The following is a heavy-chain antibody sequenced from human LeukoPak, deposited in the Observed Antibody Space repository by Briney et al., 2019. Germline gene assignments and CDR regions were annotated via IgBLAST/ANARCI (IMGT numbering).Heavy chain of an antibody. CDR1: GFTFSDYY. CDR2: ISSSSNTV. Sequence: PGGSLRLSCAASGFTFSDYYMTWVRQAPGKGLEWLSYISSSSNTVYYADSVKGRLTVSRDNANNSLYVQMTNLRAEDTAVYYVGRRAMGATPFTYWGQGPLVTVSS. J-gene: IGHJ4*02. D-gene: IGHD1-26*01. CDR3: GRRAMGATPFTY. V-gene: IGHV3-11*04.